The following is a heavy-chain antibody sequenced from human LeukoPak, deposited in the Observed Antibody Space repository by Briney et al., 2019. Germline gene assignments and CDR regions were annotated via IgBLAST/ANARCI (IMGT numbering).Heavy chain of an antibody. D-gene: IGHD3-3*01. Sequence: AGSLTLSCAASGFTFSSYRMSWVRQAPGKGLEWVGNIKQDGSEKYYVAPVKRRFTISRDNAKNSLYLQMNSLRAEDTAVYYCARITEPIPRYDFWSGYPYYYMDVWGKGTTVTVSS. CDR3: ARITEPIPRYDFWSGYPYYYMDV. CDR2: IKQDGSEK. V-gene: IGHV3-7*01. J-gene: IGHJ6*03. CDR1: GFTFSSYR.